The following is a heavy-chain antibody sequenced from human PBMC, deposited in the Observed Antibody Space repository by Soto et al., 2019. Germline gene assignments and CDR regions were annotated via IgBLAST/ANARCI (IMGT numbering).Heavy chain of an antibody. D-gene: IGHD6-6*01. CDR2: IYYSGST. Sequence: SETLSLTCTVSGGSISSSSYYWGWIRQPPGKGLERIGSIYYSGSTYYNPSLKSRVTISVDTSKNQFSLKLSSVTAADTAVYDCARHAKVARKFDYWGQGTLVTVSS. V-gene: IGHV4-39*01. CDR1: GGSISSSSYY. J-gene: IGHJ4*02. CDR3: ARHAKVARKFDY.